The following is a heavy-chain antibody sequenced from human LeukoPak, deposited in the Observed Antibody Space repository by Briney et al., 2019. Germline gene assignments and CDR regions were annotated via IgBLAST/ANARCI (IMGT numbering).Heavy chain of an antibody. CDR2: INPSGGST. CDR3: ARGVFGELEKLMFQH. J-gene: IGHJ1*01. V-gene: IGHV1-46*01. Sequence: GASVKVSFKASGYTFTSYYMHWVRQAPGQGLEWMGIINPSGGSTSYPQKFQDRVTMTRDTSTSTVYMELSSLKSDDTAIYYCARGVFGELEKLMFQHWGQGTLVTVSS. D-gene: IGHD3-10*02. CDR1: GYTFTSYY.